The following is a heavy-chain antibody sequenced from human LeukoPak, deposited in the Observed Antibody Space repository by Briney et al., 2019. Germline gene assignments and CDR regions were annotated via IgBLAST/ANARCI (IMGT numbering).Heavy chain of an antibody. J-gene: IGHJ4*02. Sequence: GGSLRLSCAASGFTFSSYGMSWVRQAPGKGLEWVAVISYDGSNKYYADSVKGRFTISRDNSKNTLYLQMNSLRAEDTAVYYCARLEAAMVVLDYWGQGTLVTVSS. D-gene: IGHD5-18*01. CDR2: ISYDGSNK. CDR1: GFTFSSYG. CDR3: ARLEAAMVVLDY. V-gene: IGHV3-30*03.